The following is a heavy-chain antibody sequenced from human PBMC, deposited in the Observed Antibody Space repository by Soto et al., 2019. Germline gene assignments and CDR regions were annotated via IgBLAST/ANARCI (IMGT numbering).Heavy chain of an antibody. CDR1: GYTFTGYY. J-gene: IGHJ6*02. CDR3: ARDLVAFGSGSYYKSYYYYGMDV. Sequence: GASVKVSCKASGYTFTGYYMHWVRQAPGQGLEWMGWINPNSGGTNYAQKFQGRVTMTRDTPISTAYMELSRLRSDDTAVYYCARDLVAFGSGSYYKSYYYYGMDVWGQGTTVTVSS. CDR2: INPNSGGT. D-gene: IGHD3-10*01. V-gene: IGHV1-2*02.